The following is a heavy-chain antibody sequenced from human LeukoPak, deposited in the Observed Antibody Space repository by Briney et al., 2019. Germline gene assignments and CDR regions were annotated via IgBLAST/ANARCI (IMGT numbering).Heavy chain of an antibody. CDR3: ARDLPTSEVGATGSFDY. D-gene: IGHD1-26*01. V-gene: IGHV3-21*01. J-gene: IGHJ4*02. CDR2: ISSSSSYI. Sequence: GGSLRLSCAASGFTFSSYSMNWVRLAPGKGLEWVSSISSSSSYIYYADSVKGRFTISRDNAKNSLYLQMNSLRAEDTAVYYCARDLPTSEVGATGSFDYWGQGTLVTVSS. CDR1: GFTFSSYS.